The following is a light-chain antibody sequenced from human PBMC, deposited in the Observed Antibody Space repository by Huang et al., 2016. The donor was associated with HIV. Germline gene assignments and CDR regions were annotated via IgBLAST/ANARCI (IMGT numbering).Light chain of an antibody. J-gene: IGKJ4*01. Sequence: DIVMTQSPDSLAVSLGERATINCKSSQSVLYSSNKHNYLAWYQQKPGQPPKLLIYWASTRESGVPDRFSGSGSGTDFTLTISSLQAEDVAVYYCQQYYSTPLTFGGGTKVEIK. CDR2: WAS. V-gene: IGKV4-1*01. CDR1: QSVLYSSNKHNY. CDR3: QQYYSTPLT.